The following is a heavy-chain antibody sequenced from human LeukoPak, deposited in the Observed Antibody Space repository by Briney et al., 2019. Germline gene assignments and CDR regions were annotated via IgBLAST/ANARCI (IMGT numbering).Heavy chain of an antibody. CDR2: IYSGGAT. Sequence: GGSLRLSCTVSGFTVSSNYMSWVRQAPGKGLEWVSIIYSGGATYYADSVKDRFTFSRDNSKNTLYLQMNSLRAEDTAVYYCARDSRQASIDYWGQGTLVTVSS. CDR1: GFTVSSNY. CDR3: ARDSRQASIDY. D-gene: IGHD6-13*01. V-gene: IGHV3-66*01. J-gene: IGHJ4*02.